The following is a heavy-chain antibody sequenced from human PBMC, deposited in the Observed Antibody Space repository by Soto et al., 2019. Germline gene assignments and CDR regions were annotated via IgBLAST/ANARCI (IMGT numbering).Heavy chain of an antibody. CDR3: ARGERQQQRDS. J-gene: IGHJ4*02. V-gene: IGHV4-4*02. D-gene: IGHD6-13*01. CDR2: IYRSGST. CDR1: GDSINSDNW. Sequence: SETLSLTCAVSGDSINSDNWWSWVRQPPGKGLEWIGEIYRSGSTSYNPSLKSRVVISVDKSKNQFFLKVTSVTAADTAVYFCARGERQQQRDSWGQGTLVTVSS.